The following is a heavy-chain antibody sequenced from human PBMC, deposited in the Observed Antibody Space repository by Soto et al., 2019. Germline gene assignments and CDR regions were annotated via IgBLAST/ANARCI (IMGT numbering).Heavy chain of an antibody. Sequence: EEQLVESGGGLVQPGGSLRLSCAASGFAVTSNYMTWVRRIPGKGLECVSIMYYGGTTYYSDSVKGRFTISRDSSKNTLDLQMNSLRVEDTAVYYCARDSYLARPGLAFNMWGHGTSVIVS. V-gene: IGHV3-66*01. CDR1: GFAVTSNY. CDR2: MYYGGTT. J-gene: IGHJ3*02. CDR3: ARDSYLARPGLAFNM. D-gene: IGHD1-1*01.